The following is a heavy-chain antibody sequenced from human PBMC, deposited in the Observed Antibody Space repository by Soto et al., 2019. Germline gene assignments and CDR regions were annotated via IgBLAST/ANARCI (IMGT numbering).Heavy chain of an antibody. Sequence: GGSLRLSCSASGFTFRKSGLHWVRQAPGKGLEYVSGINDNGRSTYYADSVKGRFTVSRDNSKNIMYLQVSSLRAEDTAIYYCVKDLRGTWSFDYWGQGTLVTVSS. CDR3: VKDLRGTWSFDY. V-gene: IGHV3-64D*06. J-gene: IGHJ4*02. CDR2: INDNGRST. CDR1: GFTFRKSG. D-gene: IGHD1-26*01.